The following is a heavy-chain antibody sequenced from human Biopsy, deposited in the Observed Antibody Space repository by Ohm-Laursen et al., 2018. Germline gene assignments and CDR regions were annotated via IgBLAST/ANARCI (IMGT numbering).Heavy chain of an antibody. CDR3: ARGSGYFKLDV. V-gene: IGHV4-34*01. D-gene: IGHD5-12*01. CDR2: INQSEST. CDR1: GESSSGYF. J-gene: IGHJ6*02. Sequence: SDTLSLTCAVNGESSSGYFWNWIRQPPGKGLERIGEINQSESTKYNPSLKRRATLSADSSNSQFSLRLTSVTAADTAIYYCARGSGYFKLDVWGQGTTVTVSS.